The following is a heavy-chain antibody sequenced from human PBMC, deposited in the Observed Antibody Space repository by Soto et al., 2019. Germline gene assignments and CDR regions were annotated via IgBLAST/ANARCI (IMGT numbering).Heavy chain of an antibody. CDR1: GYTFTRYD. CDR3: AALDYFDSSGYSD. Sequence: GASGKVSCKASGYTFTRYDINWVRQATGQGLEWMGWMNPNSGNTGYAQKFQGRVTMTRNTSISTAYMELSSLRSEDTAVYYCAALDYFDSSGYSDWGQGTLVTVSS. V-gene: IGHV1-8*01. J-gene: IGHJ4*02. CDR2: MNPNSGNT. D-gene: IGHD3-22*01.